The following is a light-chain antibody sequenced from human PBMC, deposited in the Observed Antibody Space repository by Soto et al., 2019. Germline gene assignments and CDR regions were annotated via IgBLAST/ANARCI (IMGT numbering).Light chain of an antibody. CDR1: QSVSSK. J-gene: IGKJ2*01. CDR3: QQYSNWPPYT. CDR2: AAS. Sequence: EIVMTQSPATLSVSPGERATLSCRASQSVSSKSAWYQQKPGQAPRLLIYAASTRATGIPARFSGSGSGTEFTLTITSLQSEDFAVYYCQQYSNWPPYTFGQGTKLEIK. V-gene: IGKV3-15*01.